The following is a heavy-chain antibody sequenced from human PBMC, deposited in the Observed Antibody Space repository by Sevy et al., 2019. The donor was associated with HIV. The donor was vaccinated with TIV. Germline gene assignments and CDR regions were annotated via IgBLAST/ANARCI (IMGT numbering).Heavy chain of an antibody. Sequence: ASLKVSCKTSGYIFTNSGITWVRQAPGQGLEWMGWIGVYNGNLKYAQKFQGRVTMTTDTSTSTAYMELTSLRSDDTGVYYCARVPTYNYGSATYFDYWGQGTLVTVSS. J-gene: IGHJ4*02. CDR2: IGVYNGNL. CDR1: GYIFTNSG. CDR3: ARVPTYNYGSATYFDY. V-gene: IGHV1-18*01. D-gene: IGHD3-10*01.